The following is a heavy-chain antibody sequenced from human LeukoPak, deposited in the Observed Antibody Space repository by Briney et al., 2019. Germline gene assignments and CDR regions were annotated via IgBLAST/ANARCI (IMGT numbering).Heavy chain of an antibody. D-gene: IGHD3-10*01. CDR1: GFTFGDYY. CDR3: ARQSPYYYGSPETYYRIY. Sequence: PGGSLRLSCAASGFTFGDYYMSWIRQAPGKGLEWVSYISSTGNTIFYTDSVKGRFTISRDNADNSLYLQMNSLRAEDTAAYYCARQSPYYYGSPETYYRIYWGQGTLVAVSS. J-gene: IGHJ4*02. CDR2: ISSTGNTI. V-gene: IGHV3-11*01.